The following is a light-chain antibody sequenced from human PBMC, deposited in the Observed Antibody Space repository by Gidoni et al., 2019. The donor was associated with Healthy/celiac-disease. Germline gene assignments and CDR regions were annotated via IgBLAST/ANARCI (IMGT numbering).Light chain of an antibody. Sequence: QSALTQPASVSGSPGQSITIPCTGTSSDVGGYNYVPWYQQHPGKAPKLMIYDVSNRPSGVSTRFSGSKSGNTASLTISGLQAEDEADYYCSSYTSSSTPVVFGGGTKLTVL. CDR2: DVS. CDR1: SSDVGGYNY. J-gene: IGLJ2*01. V-gene: IGLV2-14*03. CDR3: SSYTSSSTPVV.